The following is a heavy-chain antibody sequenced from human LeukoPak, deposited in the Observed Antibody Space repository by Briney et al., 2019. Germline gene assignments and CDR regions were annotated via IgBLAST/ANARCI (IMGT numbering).Heavy chain of an antibody. V-gene: IGHV3-15*01. CDR2: IKSKTDGGTT. Sequence: GGSLRLSCAASGFTFSNAWMSWVRQAPGKGLEWVGRIKSKTDGGTTEYAAPVKGRFTISRDYSKNTLYLQKNSLETEDTAVYYCATYRTGYYYFDYWGPGTLVTVSS. J-gene: IGHJ4*02. CDR1: GFTFSNAW. CDR3: ATYRTGYYYFDY. D-gene: IGHD3-9*01.